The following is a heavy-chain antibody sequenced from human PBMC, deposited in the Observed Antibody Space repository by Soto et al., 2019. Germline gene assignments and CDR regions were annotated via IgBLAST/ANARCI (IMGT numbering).Heavy chain of an antibody. J-gene: IGHJ4*02. CDR1: GGSISSGDYF. CDR3: RGLVFRVWSGGYFDF. Sequence: SETLSLTCTVSGGSISSGDYFWAWIRQPPGKGLEWIGTISYNGTTYFNPSLKSRVTMSVDTSKNQFSLTLRSVTAADTALYYSRGLVFRVWSGGYFDFWGQGTLVTVSS. V-gene: IGHV4-39*01. D-gene: IGHD3-10*01. CDR2: ISYNGTT.